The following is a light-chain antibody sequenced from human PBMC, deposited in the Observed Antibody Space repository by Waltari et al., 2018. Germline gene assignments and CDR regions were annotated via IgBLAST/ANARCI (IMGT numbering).Light chain of an antibody. Sequence: QSALTQPASVSGSPGQSITISCSGTGSDIGGFNYVSWYQQRPGKALKLLIYGVSQRPSGVSDRFSGSKSGNRASLTISGLQAEDDSDYYCCSYTTTTTWVFGGGTKLTVL. CDR1: GSDIGGFNY. CDR3: CSYTTTTTWV. J-gene: IGLJ3*02. V-gene: IGLV2-14*03. CDR2: GVS.